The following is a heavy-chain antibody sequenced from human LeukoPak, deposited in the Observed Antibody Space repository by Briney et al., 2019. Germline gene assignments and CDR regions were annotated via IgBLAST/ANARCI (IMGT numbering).Heavy chain of an antibody. V-gene: IGHV1-69*04. CDR2: IIPILGIA. CDR1: GGTFSSYA. Sequence: GSSVKVSCKASGGTFSSYAISWVRQAPGQGLEWMGRIIPILGIANYAQKSQGRVTITADKSTSTAYMELSSLRSEDTAVYYCARTPEGYCSSTSCQPTDYYYYYGMDVWGQGTTVTVSS. D-gene: IGHD2-2*01. CDR3: ARTPEGYCSSTSCQPTDYYYYYGMDV. J-gene: IGHJ6*02.